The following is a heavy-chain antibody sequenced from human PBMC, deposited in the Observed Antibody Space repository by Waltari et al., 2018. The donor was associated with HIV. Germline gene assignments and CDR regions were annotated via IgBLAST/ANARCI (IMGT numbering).Heavy chain of an antibody. CDR1: GYSFTSYW. CDR2: IYPGDSDT. V-gene: IGHV5-51*03. CDR3: ARYITMVRGGANWFDP. J-gene: IGHJ5*02. Sequence: EVQLVQSGAEVKKPGESLKLSCTGSGYSFTSYWIGWVRQMPGKGLEWMGIIYPGDSDTRYSPSFQGQVTISADKSISTAYLQWSSLKASDTAMYYCARYITMVRGGANWFDPWGQGTLVTVSS. D-gene: IGHD3-10*01.